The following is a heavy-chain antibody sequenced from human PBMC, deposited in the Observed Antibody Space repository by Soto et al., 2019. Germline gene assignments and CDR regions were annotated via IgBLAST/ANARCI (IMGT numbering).Heavy chain of an antibody. V-gene: IGHV3-15*07. J-gene: IGHJ2*01. CDR3: TTDLASKPWLMIWYFDL. CDR1: GFTFSNAW. Sequence: GGSLRLSCAASGFTFSNAWMNWVRQAPGKGLEWVGRIKSKTDGGTTDYAAPVKGRFTISRDDSKNTLYLQMNSLKTEDTAVYYCTTDLASKPWLMIWYFDLWGRGTLVTVSS. D-gene: IGHD6-19*01. CDR2: IKSKTDGGTT.